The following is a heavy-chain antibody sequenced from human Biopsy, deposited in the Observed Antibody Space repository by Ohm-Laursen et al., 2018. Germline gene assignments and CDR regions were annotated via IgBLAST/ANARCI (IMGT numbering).Heavy chain of an antibody. CDR2: SSAYNGKT. CDR3: ARDRPSVSTYGVD. J-gene: IGHJ4*02. CDR1: GYTFSMYA. D-gene: IGHD3-3*01. Sequence: GSSVKVSCKASGYTFSMYAIIWVRQAPGQGLEWMGWSSAYNGKTNYAQKFQGRLTMTTDTSTSTAYMELRSLRSDDTAVYYCARDRPSVSTYGVDWGQGTQVTVSS. V-gene: IGHV1-18*01.